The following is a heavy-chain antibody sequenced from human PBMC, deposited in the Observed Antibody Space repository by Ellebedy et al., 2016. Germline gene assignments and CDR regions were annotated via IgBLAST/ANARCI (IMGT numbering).Heavy chain of an antibody. CDR1: GFTFSSYD. CDR2: ISYDGSTK. J-gene: IGHJ4*02. CDR3: ARRGIAAGGTYFFDY. D-gene: IGHD6-13*01. Sequence: GGSLRLXCVASGFTFSSYDMHWVRQAPGKGLEWVAVISYDGSTKYYADSVKGRFTISRDNSKDPLYLQMNTLRAEDSAVYYCARRGIAAGGTYFFDYWGQGTLVTVSS. V-gene: IGHV3-30*03.